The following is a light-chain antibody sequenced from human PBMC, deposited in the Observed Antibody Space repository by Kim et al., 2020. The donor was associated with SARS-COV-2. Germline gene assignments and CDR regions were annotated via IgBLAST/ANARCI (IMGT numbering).Light chain of an antibody. CDR2: DVS. CDR3: QQYKSTPWT. V-gene: IGKV1-5*02. CDR1: QSISAW. J-gene: IGKJ1*01. Sequence: ASVGDRVTIICRASQSISAWLAWYQQKPGRAPKLLMYDVSTLQSGVPSRFSGSGSGTEFTLTINSLQPDDFATYFCQQYKSTPWTFGQGTKVDIK.